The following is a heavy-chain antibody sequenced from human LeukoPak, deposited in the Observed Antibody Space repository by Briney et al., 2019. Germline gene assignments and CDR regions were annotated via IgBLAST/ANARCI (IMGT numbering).Heavy chain of an antibody. CDR1: GFTFTTYW. J-gene: IGHJ4*02. V-gene: IGHV4-34*01. Sequence: GSLRLSCAASGFTFTTYWMNWVRQAPGKGLEWIGEINHSGSTNYNPSLKSRVTISVDTSKNQFSLKLSSVTAADTAVYYCARHLSGITGYTYGRGIDYWGQGTLVTVSS. CDR3: ARHLSGITGYTYGRGIDY. D-gene: IGHD5-18*01. CDR2: INHSGST.